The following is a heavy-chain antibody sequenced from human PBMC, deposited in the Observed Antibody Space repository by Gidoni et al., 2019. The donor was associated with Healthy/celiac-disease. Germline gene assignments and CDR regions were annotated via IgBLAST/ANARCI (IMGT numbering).Heavy chain of an antibody. D-gene: IGHD5-18*01. V-gene: IGHV3-33*01. CDR2: IWDDGSNK. CDR1: GFTFRSYG. CDR3: ARDRDGYSHGWFDP. J-gene: IGHJ5*02. Sequence: QVQLVESGGGVVQPGRSLRLSCAASGFTFRSYGMHWVRQAPGKGREWVAVIWDDGSNKYYADSVKGRFTISRDNSKNTLYLQMNSLRAEDTAVYYCARDRDGYSHGWFDPWGQGTLVTVSS.